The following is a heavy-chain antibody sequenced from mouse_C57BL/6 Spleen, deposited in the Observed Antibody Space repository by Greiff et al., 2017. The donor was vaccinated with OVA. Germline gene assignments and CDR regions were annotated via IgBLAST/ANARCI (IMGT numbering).Heavy chain of an antibody. CDR3: AREGGIRRYFDV. V-gene: IGHV5-16*01. CDR2: INYDGSST. D-gene: IGHD2-12*01. CDR1: GFTFSDYY. Sequence: EVQRVESEGGLVQPGSSMKLSCTASGFTFSDYYMAWVRQVPEKGLEWVANINYDGSSTYYLDSLKSRFIISRDNAKNILYLQMSSLKSEDTATYYCAREGGIRRYFDVWGTGTTVTVSS. J-gene: IGHJ1*03.